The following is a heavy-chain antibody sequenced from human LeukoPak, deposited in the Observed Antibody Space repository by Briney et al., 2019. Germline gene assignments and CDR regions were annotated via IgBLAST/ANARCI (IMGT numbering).Heavy chain of an antibody. J-gene: IGHJ6*02. CDR3: ASAIRRRGIDYYYYGMDV. D-gene: IGHD4-17*01. Sequence: PSETLSLTCAVYGGSFSGYYWSWIRQPPGKGLEWIGEINHSGSTNYNPSLKSRVTISVDTFKNQFSLKLSSVTAADTAVYYCASAIRRRGIDYYYYGMDVWGQGTTVTVSS. CDR2: INHSGST. V-gene: IGHV4-34*01. CDR1: GGSFSGYY.